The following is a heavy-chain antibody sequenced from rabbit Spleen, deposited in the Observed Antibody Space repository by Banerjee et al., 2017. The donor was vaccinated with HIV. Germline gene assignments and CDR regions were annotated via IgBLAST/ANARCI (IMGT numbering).Heavy chain of an antibody. CDR3: ARDSGTSFSSYGMDL. D-gene: IGHD8-1*01. CDR2: IGAGVSYTT. Sequence: ESGGGLVKPGASLTLTCKASGFSFSSGYDMCWVRQPPGKGPEWIACIGAGVSYTTYYATWAIGRFTISKTSSTTVTLQMTSLTVADTATYFCARDSGTSFSSYGMDLWGQGTLVTVS. J-gene: IGHJ6*01. V-gene: IGHV1S40*01. CDR1: GFSFSSGYD.